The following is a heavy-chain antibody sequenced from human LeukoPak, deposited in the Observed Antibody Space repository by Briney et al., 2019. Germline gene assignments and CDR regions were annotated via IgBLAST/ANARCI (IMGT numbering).Heavy chain of an antibody. CDR2: ISSNGGST. D-gene: IGHD2-15*01. V-gene: IGHV3-64D*09. Sequence: GGSLRLSCSASGFTFSSHAMHWVRQAPGKGLEYISAISSNGGSTYYADSVKDRFSISRDNSKNTLYLQMSSLRAEDTAVYYCVKDRWGYCSGGSCYTLDCWGQGTLVTV. CDR3: VKDRWGYCSGGSCYTLDC. CDR1: GFTFSSHA. J-gene: IGHJ4*02.